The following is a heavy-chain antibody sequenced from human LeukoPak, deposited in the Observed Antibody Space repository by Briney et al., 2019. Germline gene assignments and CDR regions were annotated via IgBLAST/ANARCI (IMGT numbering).Heavy chain of an antibody. CDR1: GYTFTSYG. J-gene: IGHJ4*02. Sequence: ASVNVSCKASGYTFTSYGISWVRQAPGQGLEWMGWISAYNGNTNYAGKLQGRVTITKDTFTSTAYMELRSLRSDDTAVYYCARDRTSGSYSYWGQGTLVSVSS. V-gene: IGHV1-18*01. CDR3: ARDRTSGSYSY. D-gene: IGHD1-26*01. CDR2: ISAYNGNT.